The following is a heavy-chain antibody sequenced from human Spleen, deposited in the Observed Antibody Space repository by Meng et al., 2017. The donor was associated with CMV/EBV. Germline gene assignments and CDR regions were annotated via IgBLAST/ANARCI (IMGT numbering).Heavy chain of an antibody. J-gene: IGHJ4*02. Sequence: GVLKISCAASGFTFSGAAMHWVRQASGKGLEWVGRIRSKANSYATSYAASVKGRFTISRDDSKNTAYLQMNSLKTEDTAVYFCTRQGFGGYDSLGYWGQGTLVTDSS. V-gene: IGHV3-73*01. CDR2: IRSKANSYAT. CDR1: GFTFSGAA. D-gene: IGHD5-12*01. CDR3: TRQGFGGYDSLGY.